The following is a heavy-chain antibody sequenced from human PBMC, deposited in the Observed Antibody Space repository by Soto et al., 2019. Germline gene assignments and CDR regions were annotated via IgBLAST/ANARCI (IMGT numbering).Heavy chain of an antibody. D-gene: IGHD2-2*01. V-gene: IGHV3-30*18. CDR1: GFTFSSYG. Sequence: QVQLVESGGGVVQPGRSLRLSCAASGFTFSSYGMHWVRQAPGKGLEWVAVISYDGSNKYYADSVKGRFTISRDNSRNTRELQMNSLRADDTAVYYCAKDGQGYGISTSCSNWFDPWGQGTLVTVSS. J-gene: IGHJ5*02. CDR2: ISYDGSNK. CDR3: AKDGQGYGISTSCSNWFDP.